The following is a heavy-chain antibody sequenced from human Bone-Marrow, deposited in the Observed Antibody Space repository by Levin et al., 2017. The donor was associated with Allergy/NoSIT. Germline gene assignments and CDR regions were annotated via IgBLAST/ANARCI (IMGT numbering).Heavy chain of an antibody. V-gene: IGHV4-30-4*01. CDR3: AGAVGVNSGALPEHYYFDS. CDR1: GGSITSDYDY. Sequence: SETLSLTCSVSGGSITSDYDYWSWVRQPPGKGLEWIGFVYYSRSTYYNPSLRSRVSISKDTSDNRFSLRLTSVTAADTAVYFCAGAVGVNSGALPEHYYFDSWGQGHQVTVSP. J-gene: IGHJ4*02. D-gene: IGHD1/OR15-1a*01. CDR2: VYYSRST.